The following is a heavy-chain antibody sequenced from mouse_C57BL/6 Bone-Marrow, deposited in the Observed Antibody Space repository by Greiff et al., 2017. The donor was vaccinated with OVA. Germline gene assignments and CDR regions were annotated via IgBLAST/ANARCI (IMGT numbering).Heavy chain of an antibody. D-gene: IGHD2-1*01. J-gene: IGHJ1*03. CDR1: GYTFTSYW. CDR2: IHPNSGST. V-gene: IGHV1-64*01. Sequence: QVQLQQPGAELVKPGASVQLSCKASGYTFTSYWMHWVKQRPGQGLEWIGMIHPNSGSTNYNEKFKSKATLTVDKSSSTAYMQLSSLTSEDSAVYYCTLWYNWYFDVWGTGTTVTVSS. CDR3: TLWYNWYFDV.